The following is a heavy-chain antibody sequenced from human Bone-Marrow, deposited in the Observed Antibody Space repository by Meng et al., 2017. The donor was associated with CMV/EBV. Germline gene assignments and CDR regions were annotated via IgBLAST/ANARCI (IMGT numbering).Heavy chain of an antibody. CDR3: AKDQARDIVNYFNY. Sequence: GESLKIPCAATGFIFSNYGMSWVRQAPGKGLEWVSAITGGGGDTDYADSVRGRFTISRDNSKNTLYLQMSSLRAEDTAVYYCAKDQARDIVNYFNYWGRGTLVTVSS. J-gene: IGHJ4*02. CDR1: GFIFSNYG. V-gene: IGHV3-23*01. D-gene: IGHD5-12*01. CDR2: ITGGGGDT.